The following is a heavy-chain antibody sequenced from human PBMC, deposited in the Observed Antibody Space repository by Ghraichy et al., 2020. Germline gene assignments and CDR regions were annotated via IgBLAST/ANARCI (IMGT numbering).Heavy chain of an antibody. CDR1: GYTFTSYG. V-gene: IGHV1-18*01. D-gene: IGHD2-2*01. CDR2: ISAYNGNT. CDR3: ARDIVVVPAARFTPPRSLDY. J-gene: IGHJ4*02. Sequence: ASVKVSCKASGYTFTSYGISWVRQAPGQGLEWMGWISAYNGNTNYAQKLQGRVTMTTDTSTSTAYMELRSLRSDDTAVYYCARDIVVVPAARFTPPRSLDYWGQGTLVTVSS.